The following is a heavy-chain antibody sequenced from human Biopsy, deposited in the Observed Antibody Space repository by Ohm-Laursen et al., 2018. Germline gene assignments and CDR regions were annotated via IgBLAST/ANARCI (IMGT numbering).Heavy chain of an antibody. CDR1: GYTFTNYY. Sequence: ASAKVSCKASGYTFTNYYMHWVRQAPGQGLEWMGIINPSGSDATYAQKFQGRVTMTRDTSTSTAYMDLSSLRSEDTAVYYCAADSGSGSHFRFDYWGQGALVSVSS. D-gene: IGHD3-10*01. CDR3: AADSGSGSHFRFDY. J-gene: IGHJ4*02. V-gene: IGHV1-46*01. CDR2: INPSGSDA.